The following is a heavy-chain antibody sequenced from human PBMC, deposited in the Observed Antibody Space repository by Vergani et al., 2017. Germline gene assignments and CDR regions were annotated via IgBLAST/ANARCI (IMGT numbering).Heavy chain of an antibody. CDR1: GGSISSYY. J-gene: IGHJ4*02. V-gene: IGHV4-4*07. CDR3: ARDHRDFWSGYYDY. CDR2: IYTSGST. D-gene: IGHD3-3*01. Sequence: QLQLQESGPGLVKPSETLSLTCTVSGGSISSYYWSWIRQPAGKGLEWIGRIYTSGSTNYNPSLKSRVTMSVDTSKNQFSLKLSSVTAADTAVYYCARDHRDFWSGYYDYWGQGTLVTVSS.